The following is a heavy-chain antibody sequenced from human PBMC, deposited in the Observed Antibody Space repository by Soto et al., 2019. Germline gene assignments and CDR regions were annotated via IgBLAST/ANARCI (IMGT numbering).Heavy chain of an antibody. D-gene: IGHD2-15*01. CDR1: GYTFTSYW. CDR2: IYPGDSDT. V-gene: IGHV5-51*01. Sequence: GESLKISCGGSGYTFTSYWIGRVRQMPGKGLEWMGIIYPGDSDTRYSPSFQGQVTISVDKSISTAYLQWSSVTAADTAVYYCSIPRVAPVAATRRIFDYWGQGTLVTVSS. CDR3: SIPRVAPVAATRRIFDY. J-gene: IGHJ4*02.